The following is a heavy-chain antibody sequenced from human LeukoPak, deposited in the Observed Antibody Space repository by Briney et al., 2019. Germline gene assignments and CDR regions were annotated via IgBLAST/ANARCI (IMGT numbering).Heavy chain of an antibody. CDR2: IFLIFGTA. D-gene: IGHD2-15*01. V-gene: IGHV1-69*13. CDR1: VGTFCSNT. Sequence: SVKDSCKASVGTFCSNTISGVRQAPGQGVESMGGIFLIFGTANDAKKFQGRVTITADESTSTASMELSSLRYEDTAVYYCARVWCSGGSCYSSRGAFDIWGQGTMVTVSS. CDR3: ARVWCSGGSCYSSRGAFDI. J-gene: IGHJ3*02.